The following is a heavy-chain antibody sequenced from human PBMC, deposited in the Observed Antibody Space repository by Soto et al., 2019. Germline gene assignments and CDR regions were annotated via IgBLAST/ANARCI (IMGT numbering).Heavy chain of an antibody. CDR2: ISSSSSTI. CDR3: ARDLGGRDGYNYWYYYYGMDV. J-gene: IGHJ6*02. Sequence: GGSLRLSCAASGFTFSIYSMNWVRHAPGKGLEWVSYISSSSSTIYYADSVKGRFTISRDNAKNSLYLQMNSLRDEDTAVYYCARDLGGRDGYNYWYYYYGMDVWGQGTTVTVSS. CDR1: GFTFSIYS. V-gene: IGHV3-48*02. D-gene: IGHD5-12*01.